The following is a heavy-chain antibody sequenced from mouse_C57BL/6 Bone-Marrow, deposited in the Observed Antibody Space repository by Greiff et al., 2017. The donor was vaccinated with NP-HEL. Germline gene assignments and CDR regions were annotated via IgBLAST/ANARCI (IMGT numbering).Heavy chain of an antibody. Sequence: QVQLQQPGAELVMPGASVKLSCKASGYTFPSYWLPWVKRRPGQGLEWIGEIDPSDSYTNYNQKFKGKSTLTVDKSSSTAYMQLSSLTSEDSAVYYCARGGAYWGQGTLVTVSA. CDR2: IDPSDSYT. J-gene: IGHJ3*01. CDR1: GYTFPSYW. V-gene: IGHV1-69*01. CDR3: ARGGAY.